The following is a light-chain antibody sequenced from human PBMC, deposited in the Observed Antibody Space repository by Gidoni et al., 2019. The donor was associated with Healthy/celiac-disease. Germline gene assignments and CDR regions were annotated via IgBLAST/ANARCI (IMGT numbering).Light chain of an antibody. J-gene: IGKJ1*01. CDR2: GAS. CDR3: QQYGSSTGT. Sequence: EIVLTQSPGTLSLSSGERATLSCRASQSVSSSYLAWYQQKPGQAPRLLIYGASSRATGIPDRFSGSGSGTDFTLTISRLEPEDFAVYYCQQYGSSTGTFGQXTKVEIK. V-gene: IGKV3-20*01. CDR1: QSVSSSY.